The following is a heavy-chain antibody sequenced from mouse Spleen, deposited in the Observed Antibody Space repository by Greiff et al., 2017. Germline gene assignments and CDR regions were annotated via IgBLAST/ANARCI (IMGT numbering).Heavy chain of an antibody. CDR2: IDPSDSYT. D-gene: IGHD2-12*01. CDR1: GYTFTSYW. CDR3: ASLYDTRAPGFDY. J-gene: IGHJ2*01. V-gene: IGHV1-50*01. Sequence: QVQLQQPGAELVKPGASVKLSCKASGYTFTSYWMQWVKQRPGQGLEWIGEIDPSDSYTNYNQKFKGKATLTVDTSSSTAYMQLSSLTSEDSAVYYCASLYDTRAPGFDYWGQGTTLTVSS.